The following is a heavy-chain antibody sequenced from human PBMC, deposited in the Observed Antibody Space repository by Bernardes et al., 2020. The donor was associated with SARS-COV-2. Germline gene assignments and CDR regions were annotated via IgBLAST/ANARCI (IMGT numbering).Heavy chain of an antibody. V-gene: IGHV1-2*02. CDR3: ARTRTTISTAGIPVDY. D-gene: IGHD6-13*01. CDR2: INPHTGGT. Sequence: ASVKVSCKASGYTFTGYFIHWVRQAPGQRLEWMGWINPHTGGTNYVQKFQGRVTMTRDTSITTAYMELSRLGSDDTAIYFCARTRTTISTAGIPVDYWGQGTLVTVSS. CDR1: GYTFTGYF. J-gene: IGHJ4*02.